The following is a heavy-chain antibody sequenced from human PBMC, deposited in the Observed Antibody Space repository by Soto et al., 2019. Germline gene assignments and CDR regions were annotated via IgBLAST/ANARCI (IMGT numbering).Heavy chain of an antibody. CDR2: ISSSSSTI. CDR3: ARPDYSNSSDRLED. J-gene: IGHJ6*01. Sequence: PGGSLRLSWAGSGCTFSSYSMNWVRQAPGRGLEWGSYISSSSSTIYYADSVKGRFTISRDNAKNSLYLQMNSLRDEDTAVYYCARPDYSNSSDRLEDGGQGTTVSGSS. CDR1: GCTFSSYS. D-gene: IGHD4-4*01. V-gene: IGHV3-48*02.